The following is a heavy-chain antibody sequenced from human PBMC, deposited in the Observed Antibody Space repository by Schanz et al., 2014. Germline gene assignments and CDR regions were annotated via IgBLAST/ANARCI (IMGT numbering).Heavy chain of an antibody. V-gene: IGHV3-23*04. CDR2: ISGSGAST. CDR1: GFTFSIYG. Sequence: EVQLVESGGGLVQPGGSLRLSCAASGFTFSIYGMSWVRQAPGKGLEWVSAISGSGASTYYADSVKGRFTISRDNSKNTLYLQMNSLRAEDTAVYYCAKDQGSYGSGSYSYFDYWGQGTLATVSS. CDR3: AKDQGSYGSGSYSYFDY. D-gene: IGHD3-10*01. J-gene: IGHJ4*02.